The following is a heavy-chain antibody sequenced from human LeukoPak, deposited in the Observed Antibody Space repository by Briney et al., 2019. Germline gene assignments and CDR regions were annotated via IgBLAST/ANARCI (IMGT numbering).Heavy chain of an antibody. CDR2: ISSSGSTI. V-gene: IGHV3-48*04. D-gene: IGHD2-15*01. CDR3: ARDLSLYCSGGSCYSLNY. CDR1: GFTLSSYA. J-gene: IGHJ4*02. Sequence: PGGSLRLSCAASGFTLSSYAMSWVRQAPGKGLEWVSYISSSGSTIYYADSVKGRFTISRDNAKNSLYLQMNSLRAEDTAVYYCARDLSLYCSGGSCYSLNYWGQGTLVTVSS.